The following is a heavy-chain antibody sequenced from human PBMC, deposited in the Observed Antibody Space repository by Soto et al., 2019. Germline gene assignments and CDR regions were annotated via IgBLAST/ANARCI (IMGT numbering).Heavy chain of an antibody. CDR3: ARGSSGYYYSCFDP. Sequence: SETLSLTCAVYTGSFSGYYWTWIRQPPGKGLEWIGEINHSGSTNYNPSLKSRVTISVDKSKNQVSLKLSSVTAADTAVYYCARGSSGYYYSCFDPWGQGTLVTVSS. CDR2: INHSGST. J-gene: IGHJ5*02. V-gene: IGHV4-34*01. D-gene: IGHD3-22*01. CDR1: TGSFSGYY.